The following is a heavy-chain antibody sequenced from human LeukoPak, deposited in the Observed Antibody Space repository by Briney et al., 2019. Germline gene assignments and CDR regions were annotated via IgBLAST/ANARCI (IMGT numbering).Heavy chain of an antibody. Sequence: GGSLRLSCAASGFSLTTYAMGWVRQAPGKGLEWVSGIYSGGSTYYADSVKGRFTISRDNSKNTVFLQMNSLRAEDTAVYYCARGSDFGSGSWMFYWGQGTLVIVSS. V-gene: IGHV3-53*01. CDR1: GFSLTTYA. CDR2: IYSGGST. CDR3: ARGSDFGSGSWMFY. D-gene: IGHD3-10*01. J-gene: IGHJ4*02.